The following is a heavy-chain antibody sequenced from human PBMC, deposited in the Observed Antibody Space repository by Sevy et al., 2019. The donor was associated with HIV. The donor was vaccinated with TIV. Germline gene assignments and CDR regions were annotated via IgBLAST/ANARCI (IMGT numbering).Heavy chain of an antibody. CDR3: AKGSRGGVVAFDI. Sequence: GGSLRLSCAASGFTFSSYAMSWVRQAPGKGLEWVSAISGSGGSTYYADSVKGRFTISRDNSKNTLYLQMNSLRAEDMAVYYCAKGSRGGVVAFDIWGQGTMVTVSS. V-gene: IGHV3-23*01. CDR1: GFTFSSYA. J-gene: IGHJ3*02. D-gene: IGHD2-15*01. CDR2: ISGSGGST.